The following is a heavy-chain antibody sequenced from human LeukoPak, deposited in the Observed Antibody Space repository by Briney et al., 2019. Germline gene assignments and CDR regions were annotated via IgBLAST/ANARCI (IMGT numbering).Heavy chain of an antibody. Sequence: PGGSLRLSCTASGFTFGDYAMSWVRQAPGKGLEWVSAISGSGGSTYYADSVEGRFTISRDNSKNTLYLQMNSLRAEDTAVYYCAKGASGWYEYWGQGTLVTVSS. D-gene: IGHD6-19*01. V-gene: IGHV3-23*01. CDR1: GFTFGDYA. J-gene: IGHJ4*02. CDR2: ISGSGGST. CDR3: AKGASGWYEY.